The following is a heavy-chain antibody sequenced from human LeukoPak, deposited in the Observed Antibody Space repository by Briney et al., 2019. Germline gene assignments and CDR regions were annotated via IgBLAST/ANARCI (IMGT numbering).Heavy chain of an antibody. CDR2: IIPIFGTA. Sequence: SVKVSCKTSGGTFSSYAISWVRQAPGQGLEWMGGIIPIFGTANYAQKFQGRVTITTDESTSTAYMELSSLRSEDTAVYYCARATIFGVILDPWGQGTLVTVSS. V-gene: IGHV1-69*05. CDR1: GGTFSSYA. D-gene: IGHD3-3*01. J-gene: IGHJ5*02. CDR3: ARATIFGVILDP.